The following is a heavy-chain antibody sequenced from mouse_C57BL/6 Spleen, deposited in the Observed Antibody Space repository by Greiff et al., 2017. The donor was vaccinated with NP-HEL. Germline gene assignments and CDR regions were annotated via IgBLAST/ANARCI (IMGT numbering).Heavy chain of an antibody. J-gene: IGHJ3*01. D-gene: IGHD2-3*01. CDR1: GYTFTSYW. Sequence: QVQLKQPGAELVKPGASVKLSCKASGYTFTSYWMHWVKQRPGRGLEWIGRIDPNSGGTKYNEKFKSKATLTVDKPSSTAYMQLSSLTSEDSAVYYGARSYDGYGGFAYWSQGTLVTVSA. CDR3: ARSYDGYGGFAY. CDR2: IDPNSGGT. V-gene: IGHV1-72*01.